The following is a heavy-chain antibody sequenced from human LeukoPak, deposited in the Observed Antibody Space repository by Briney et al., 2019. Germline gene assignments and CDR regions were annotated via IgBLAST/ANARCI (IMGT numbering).Heavy chain of an antibody. D-gene: IGHD2-15*01. Sequence: SETLSLTCTVSGGSISSYYWSWIRQPPGKGLEWIGYIYYSGSTNYNPSLKSRVTISVDTSKNQFSLKLSSVTAADTAVYYCARSLRRRYCSGGSCYFTEGGNFDYWGQGTLVTVSS. CDR1: GGSISSYY. CDR2: IYYSGST. CDR3: ARSLRRRYCSGGSCYFTEGGNFDY. J-gene: IGHJ4*02. V-gene: IGHV4-59*12.